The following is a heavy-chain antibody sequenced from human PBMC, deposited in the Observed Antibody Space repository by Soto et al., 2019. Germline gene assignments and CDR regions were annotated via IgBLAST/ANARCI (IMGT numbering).Heavy chain of an antibody. CDR1: GFTFRDYA. CDR3: TRVSPDCSDGSCYPLN. CDR2: IRSNIYDGTT. D-gene: IGHD2-15*01. Sequence: PGGSLRLSCMASGFTFRDYAINWYRPAPGEGLQWVSFIRSNIYDGTTEYDASVKGRFTISRDDSKTIAYLQMNSLGTEDTGVYYCTRVSPDCSDGSCYPLNWGQGTLVTVSS. V-gene: IGHV3-49*03. J-gene: IGHJ4*02.